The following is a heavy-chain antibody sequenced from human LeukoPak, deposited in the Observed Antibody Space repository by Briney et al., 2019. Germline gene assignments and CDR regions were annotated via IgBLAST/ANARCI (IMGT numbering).Heavy chain of an antibody. CDR2: IYHSGST. CDR3: ARASKFGDLYY. J-gene: IGHJ4*02. Sequence: SETLSLTCAVSGYSISSGYYWGWIRQPPGKGLEWIGSIYHSGSTYYNPSLKSRVTMSADTPENQLYLRLTSVTAADTAVYYCARASKFGDLYYWGQGTQVTVPS. D-gene: IGHD3-10*01. V-gene: IGHV4-38-2*01. CDR1: GYSISSGYY.